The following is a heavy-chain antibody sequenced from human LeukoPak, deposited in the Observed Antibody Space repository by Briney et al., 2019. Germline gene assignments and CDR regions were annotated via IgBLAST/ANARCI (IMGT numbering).Heavy chain of an antibody. D-gene: IGHD5-18*01. CDR2: IYYSGST. V-gene: IGHV4-31*03. CDR1: GGSISSGGYY. Sequence: SETLSLTCTVSGGSISSGGYYWSWIRQHPGKGLEWIGYIYYSGSTYYNPSLKSRVTISVDTSKNQFSLKLSSVTAADTAVYYCARDKRIQLSDAFDIWGQGTTVTVSS. J-gene: IGHJ3*02. CDR3: ARDKRIQLSDAFDI.